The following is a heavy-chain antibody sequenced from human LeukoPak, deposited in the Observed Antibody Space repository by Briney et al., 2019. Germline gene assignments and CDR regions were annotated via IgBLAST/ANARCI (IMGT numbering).Heavy chain of an antibody. J-gene: IGHJ5*02. CDR2: IVPIFATP. Sequence: GASVKVSCKASGGTFSSYAINWVRQAPGQGREWMGGIVPIFATPNYAQKFQGRVTISADESTSTVYMELSSLTSEDTAVYYCARDQGGDSWFDPWGQGTLVTVSS. CDR3: ARDQGGDSWFDP. D-gene: IGHD4-17*01. V-gene: IGHV1-69*13. CDR1: GGTFSSYA.